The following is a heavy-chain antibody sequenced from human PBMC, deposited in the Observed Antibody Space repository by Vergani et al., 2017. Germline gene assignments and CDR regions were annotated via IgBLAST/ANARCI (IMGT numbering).Heavy chain of an antibody. J-gene: IGHJ4*02. CDR2: ISAYNGNT. Sequence: QVQLVQSGAEVKKPGSSVKVSCKASGYPFTSYGISWVRQAPGQGLEWMGWISAYNGNTNYVQKFQGRVTMTTDTSTSTAYMQLRSLRSDDTAVYYCARDGDTSSWYKNFDYWGQGTLVTVYS. CDR3: ARDGDTSSWYKNFDY. V-gene: IGHV1-18*01. CDR1: GYPFTSYG. D-gene: IGHD6-13*01.